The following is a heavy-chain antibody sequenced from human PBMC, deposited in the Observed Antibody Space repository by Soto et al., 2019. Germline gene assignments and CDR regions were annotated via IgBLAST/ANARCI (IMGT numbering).Heavy chain of an antibody. CDR2: INNNGGGT. Sequence: GGSLRLSCSASGFTFSTYAMHWVRQAPGKGLEYVSSINNNGGGTYYADSVKGRFTISRDNSKNTLYLQMSSLRAEDTAVYYCVRDLWIPLGHFDYWGQGTLVTVSS. V-gene: IGHV3-64D*08. CDR1: GFTFSTYA. J-gene: IGHJ4*02. CDR3: VRDLWIPLGHFDY. D-gene: IGHD5-18*01.